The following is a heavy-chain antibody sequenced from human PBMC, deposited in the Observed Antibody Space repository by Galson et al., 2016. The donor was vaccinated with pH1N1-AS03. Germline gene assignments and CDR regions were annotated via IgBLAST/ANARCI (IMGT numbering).Heavy chain of an antibody. J-gene: IGHJ4*02. CDR3: AREGYGSGSYYPYYFDY. Sequence: LSLTCTVSGASVNTKNYYWTWIRQSPEKGLEWIGHVFYTGATNYNPSLQSRLTVSIDKSKNQFSLKLSSVTAADTAVYFCAREGYGSGSYYPYYFDYWGQGALVTVSS. CDR2: VFYTGAT. V-gene: IGHV4-61*01. CDR1: GASVNTKNYY. D-gene: IGHD3-10*01.